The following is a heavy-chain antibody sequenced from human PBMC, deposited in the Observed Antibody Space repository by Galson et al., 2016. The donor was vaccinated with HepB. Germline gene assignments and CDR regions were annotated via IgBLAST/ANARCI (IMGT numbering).Heavy chain of an antibody. CDR2: IYKSGST. CDR3: ARGVTGTPYFDL. V-gene: IGHV4-59*01. J-gene: IGHJ4*02. Sequence: SETLSLTCTISGGSISSYYWSWIRQTPGKGLEWIGCIYKSGSTNYSPSLNSRVTLSVDSSKNQFSLNLDSVTAADTAVYYCARGVTGTPYFDLWGPGALITVSP. CDR1: GGSISSYY. D-gene: IGHD2-21*02.